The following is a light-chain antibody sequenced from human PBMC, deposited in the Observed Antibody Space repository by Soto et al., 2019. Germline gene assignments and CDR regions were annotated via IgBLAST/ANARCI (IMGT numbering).Light chain of an antibody. Sequence: EIVLAQSPATLSVSPGERATLSWRDSQSVGNNFAWYQQKPGQAPRLLIFATSTRATGVPARFSGSGSGTEFTLTISSLQSEDFAVYYCQQYGDWPLTFGGGAKVEIE. CDR1: QSVGNN. V-gene: IGKV3-15*01. CDR3: QQYGDWPLT. CDR2: ATS. J-gene: IGKJ4*01.